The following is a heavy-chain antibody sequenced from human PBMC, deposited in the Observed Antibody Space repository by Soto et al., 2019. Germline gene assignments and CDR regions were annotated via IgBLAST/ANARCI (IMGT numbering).Heavy chain of an antibody. D-gene: IGHD6-13*01. Sequence: GGSLRLSCAASGLTFSSYAMSWVRQAPGKGLEWLSAISDTGDDTYYADSVKGRFTISRDISKNMLYLQMNSLRAEDTAVYYCAKDLMGPRGSSWSPAYWGQGTLVTVSS. CDR3: AKDLMGPRGSSWSPAY. J-gene: IGHJ4*02. CDR1: GLTFSSYA. CDR2: ISDTGDDT. V-gene: IGHV3-23*01.